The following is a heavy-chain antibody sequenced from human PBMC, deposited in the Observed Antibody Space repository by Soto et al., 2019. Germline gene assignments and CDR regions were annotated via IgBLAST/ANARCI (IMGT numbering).Heavy chain of an antibody. CDR1: GFTFSSYA. CDR3: ASCDYSSRPGWFDP. J-gene: IGHJ5*02. D-gene: IGHD5-12*01. CDR2: ISGSGGST. V-gene: IGHV3-23*01. Sequence: GGSLRLSCAASGFTFSSYAMGWVRQAPGKGLEWVSAISGSGGSTYYADSVKGRFTISRDNSKNTLYLQMNSLRAEDTAVYYCASCDYSSRPGWFDPWGQGTLVTVSS.